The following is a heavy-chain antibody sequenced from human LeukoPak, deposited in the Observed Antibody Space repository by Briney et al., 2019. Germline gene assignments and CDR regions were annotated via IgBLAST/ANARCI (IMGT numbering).Heavy chain of an antibody. CDR1: GFTFSTYS. J-gene: IGHJ4*02. V-gene: IGHV3-48*04. CDR2: ISSSGSTM. D-gene: IGHD4-17*01. CDR3: ARDPPLYGDYNCFDY. Sequence: PGGSLRLSCAASGFTFSTYSMNWVRQAPGKGLEWVSYISSSGSTMYYADSVKGRFTISRDNAKNSLYLQMNSLRAEDTAVYYCARDPPLYGDYNCFDYWGQGTLVTVSS.